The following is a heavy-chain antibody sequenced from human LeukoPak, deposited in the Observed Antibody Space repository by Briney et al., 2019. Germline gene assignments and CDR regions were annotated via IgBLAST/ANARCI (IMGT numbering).Heavy chain of an antibody. D-gene: IGHD6-6*01. CDR3: ARDRLGSSSPTYFYYYMDV. Sequence: SETLSLTCTVSGGSINNYYWSWIRQPAGKALEWIGHIYSDGRTNYNPSLQSRVTMSVDTSSSHLSLVLTSVTAADTAVYYCARDRLGSSSPTYFYYYMDVWGRGTMVIVSS. V-gene: IGHV4-4*07. CDR2: IYSDGRT. CDR1: GGSINNYY. J-gene: IGHJ6*03.